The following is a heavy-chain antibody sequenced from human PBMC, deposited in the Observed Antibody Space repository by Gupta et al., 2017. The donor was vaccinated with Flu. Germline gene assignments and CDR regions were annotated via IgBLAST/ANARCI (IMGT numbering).Heavy chain of an antibody. J-gene: IGHJ4*02. D-gene: IGHD1-20*01. CDR1: GGSFSGYY. CDR3: ASGAITGDDY. CDR2: INHSGST. V-gene: IGHV4-34*01. Sequence: QVQLQQWGAGLLKPSETLSLTCAVYGGSFSGYYWSWIRQPPGKGLEWIGEINHSGSTNYNPSLKSRVTISVDTSKNQFSLKLSSVTAADTAVYYCASGAITGDDYWGQGTLVTVAS.